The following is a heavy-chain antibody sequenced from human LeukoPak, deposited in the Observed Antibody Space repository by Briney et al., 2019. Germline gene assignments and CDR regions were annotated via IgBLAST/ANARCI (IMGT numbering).Heavy chain of an antibody. V-gene: IGHV3-21*01. J-gene: IGHJ6*03. CDR1: GFTFSSYS. Sequence: GGSLRLSCAASGFTFSSYSMNWVRQAPGKGLEWVSSISSSSSYIYYADSVKGRFTISRDNAKNSLYLQMNSLRAEDTAVYYCARDMTRLVRGVDYYYYMDVWGKGTTVTISS. CDR3: ARDMTRLVRGVDYYYYMDV. D-gene: IGHD3-10*01. CDR2: ISSSSSYI.